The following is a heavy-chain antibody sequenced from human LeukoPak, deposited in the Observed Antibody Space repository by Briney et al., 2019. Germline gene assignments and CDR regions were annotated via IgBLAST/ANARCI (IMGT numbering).Heavy chain of an antibody. CDR1: GFTVSSNY. Sequence: GGSLRLSCAASGFTVSSNYMSWVRQAPGKGLEWVSVIYSGGRTYYADSVKGRFTISRDNSKNTLYLQMNSLRAEDTAVYYCARASNLLGFDPWGQGTLVTVSS. V-gene: IGHV3-53*01. D-gene: IGHD2-8*02. CDR2: IYSGGRT. CDR3: ARASNLLGFDP. J-gene: IGHJ5*02.